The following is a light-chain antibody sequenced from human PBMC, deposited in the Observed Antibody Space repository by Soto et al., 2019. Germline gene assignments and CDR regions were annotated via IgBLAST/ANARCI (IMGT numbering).Light chain of an antibody. Sequence: QSVLTQPPSVSGSPGQSVAISCTGTSSDVGSNNRVSWYQQPPGSAPKLIIYDFSNRPSAIPDRFSGSKSANTASLTISGLQTEDEADYYCSSYTTSNTYVFGTGTKLTVL. CDR1: SSDVGSNNR. J-gene: IGLJ1*01. CDR2: DFS. CDR3: SSYTTSNTYV. V-gene: IGLV2-18*02.